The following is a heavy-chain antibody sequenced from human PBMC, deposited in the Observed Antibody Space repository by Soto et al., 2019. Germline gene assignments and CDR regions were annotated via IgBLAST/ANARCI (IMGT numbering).Heavy chain of an antibody. CDR3: ARSMLDYDSSGYSNY. Sequence: GGSLRLSCAASGFTFSSCWMTWVRQAPGKGLEWVAHIKPDGSEIAYVDSVKGRFTISRDNAKNSLYLDMNSLRAEDTAVYYCARSMLDYDSSGYSNYWGQGTTVTVSS. CDR2: IKPDGSEI. D-gene: IGHD3-22*01. V-gene: IGHV3-7*02. J-gene: IGHJ6*02. CDR1: GFTFSSCW.